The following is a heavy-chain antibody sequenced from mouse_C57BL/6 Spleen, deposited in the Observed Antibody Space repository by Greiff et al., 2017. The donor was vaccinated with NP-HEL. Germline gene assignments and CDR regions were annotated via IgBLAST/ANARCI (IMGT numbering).Heavy chain of an antibody. D-gene: IGHD2-4*01. Sequence: EVNLVESGGGLVKPGGSLKLSCAASGFTFSSYAMSWVRQTPEKRLEWVATISDGGSYTYYPDNVKGRFTISRDNATNNLYLQMSHLKSEDTAMYYCARDGAYDYDVWWYFDVWGTGTTVTVSS. V-gene: IGHV5-4*01. CDR3: ARDGAYDYDVWWYFDV. J-gene: IGHJ1*03. CDR2: ISDGGSYT. CDR1: GFTFSSYA.